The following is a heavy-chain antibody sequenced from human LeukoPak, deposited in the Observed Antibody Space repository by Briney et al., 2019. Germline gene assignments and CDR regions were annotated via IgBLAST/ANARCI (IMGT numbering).Heavy chain of an antibody. V-gene: IGHV4-4*07. J-gene: IGHJ4*02. Sequence: SETLSLTCTVSGGSISSFYWSWIRQPAGKALEWIGRIYTSGSTNYNPSLKSRVTISVDTSKNQFSLKLSSVTAADTAVYYCARGPAVAGSFDYWGQGTLVTVSS. D-gene: IGHD6-19*01. CDR3: ARGPAVAGSFDY. CDR2: IYTSGST. CDR1: GGSISSFY.